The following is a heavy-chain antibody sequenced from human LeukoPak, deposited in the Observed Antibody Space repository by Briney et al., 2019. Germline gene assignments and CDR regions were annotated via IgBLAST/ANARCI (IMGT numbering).Heavy chain of an antibody. Sequence: PGRSLRLSCAASGFTFSSYAMHWVRQAPGKGLEWVAVISYDGSNKYYADSVKGRFTISRDNSKNTLYLQMNSLRAEDTAVYYCARADGYNYGTGSQWGQGTLVTVPS. CDR2: ISYDGSNK. CDR3: ARADGYNYGTGSQ. D-gene: IGHD5-18*01. J-gene: IGHJ4*02. V-gene: IGHV3-30*04. CDR1: GFTFSSYA.